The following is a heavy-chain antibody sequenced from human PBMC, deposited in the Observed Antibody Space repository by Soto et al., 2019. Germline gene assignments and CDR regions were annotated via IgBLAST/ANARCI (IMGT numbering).Heavy chain of an antibody. D-gene: IGHD5-12*01. V-gene: IGHV3-30*18. J-gene: IGHJ4*02. CDR1: GFPFRRFS. Sequence: QVQLVESGGGGVQPGGSLGLSCAASGFPFRRFSMHWVRPAPGKGLGWVALISYDSRNKDYADSVKGRFTISRDNYRNTLYLQLDSLRDEDTAIYYCAKEMATIFYDYWGQGTLVTVSS. CDR3: AKEMATIFYDY. CDR2: ISYDSRNK.